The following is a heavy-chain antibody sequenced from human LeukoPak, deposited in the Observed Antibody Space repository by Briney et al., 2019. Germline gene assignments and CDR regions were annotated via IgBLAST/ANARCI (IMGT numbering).Heavy chain of an antibody. D-gene: IGHD2-2*01. CDR3: ARGVVPAAMGVGYYYYGMDV. Sequence: GESLKISCKGSGCSFTSYWIGWVRQMPGKGLEWMGIIYPGDSDTRYSPSFQGQVTISADKSISTAYLQWSSLKASDTAMYYCARGVVPAAMGVGYYYYGMDVWGQGTTVTVSS. CDR1: GCSFTSYW. V-gene: IGHV5-51*01. J-gene: IGHJ6*02. CDR2: IYPGDSDT.